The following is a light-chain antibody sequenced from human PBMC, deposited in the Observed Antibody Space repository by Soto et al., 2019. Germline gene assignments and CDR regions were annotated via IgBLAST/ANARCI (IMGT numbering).Light chain of an antibody. CDR1: QSVSSSY. Sequence: EIVLTQSPGTLSLSPGERATLSCRASQSVSSSYLAWYQQKPGQAPRLLIYGASSRSTGIPDRFSGSGSGTDFTLTISRLEPEDFAVYYCLQYGSARTFGQWTKVEIK. CDR3: LQYGSART. J-gene: IGKJ1*01. CDR2: GAS. V-gene: IGKV3-20*01.